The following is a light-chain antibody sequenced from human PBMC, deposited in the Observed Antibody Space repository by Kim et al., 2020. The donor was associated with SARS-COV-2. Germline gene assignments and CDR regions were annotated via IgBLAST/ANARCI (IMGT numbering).Light chain of an antibody. CDR1: QSVYTF. J-gene: IGKJ4*01. CDR2: DSS. CDR3: QQRGNWPLT. V-gene: IGKV3-11*01. Sequence: LSPAERATLSCRASQSVYTFLVWYQQKPGQAPRLLIYDSSNRATGIPARFSGSGSGTDFTLTISSLEPDDFAVYYCQQRGNWPLTFGGGTKVDIK.